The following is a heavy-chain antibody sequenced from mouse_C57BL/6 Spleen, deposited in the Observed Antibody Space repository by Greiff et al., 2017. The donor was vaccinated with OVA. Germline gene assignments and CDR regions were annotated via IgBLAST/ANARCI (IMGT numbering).Heavy chain of an antibody. J-gene: IGHJ4*01. V-gene: IGHV1-52*01. Sequence: QVQLKQPGAELVRPGSSVKLSCKASGYTFTSYWMHWVKQRPIQGLEWIGNIDPSDSETHYNQKFKDKATLTVDKSSSTAYMQLSSLTSEDSAVYYCARGGWLRRAMDYWGQGTSVTVSS. CDR1: GYTFTSYW. CDR3: ARGGWLRRAMDY. D-gene: IGHD2-2*01. CDR2: IDPSDSET.